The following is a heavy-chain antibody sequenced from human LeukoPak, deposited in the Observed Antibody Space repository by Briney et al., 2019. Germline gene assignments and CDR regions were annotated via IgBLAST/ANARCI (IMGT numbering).Heavy chain of an antibody. CDR2: IIPVLGVA. CDR1: GDTFSTYA. D-gene: IGHD3-3*01. V-gene: IGHV1-69*04. Sequence: SVKVSCKASGDTFSTYAISWVRQAPGQGLEWMGRIIPVLGVANYAQKFQGRVTISADKSTSTAYMEVSSLRSEDTAVYYCATGIGTLWSGYYHDYWGQGTLVTVSS. J-gene: IGHJ4*02. CDR3: ATGIGTLWSGYYHDY.